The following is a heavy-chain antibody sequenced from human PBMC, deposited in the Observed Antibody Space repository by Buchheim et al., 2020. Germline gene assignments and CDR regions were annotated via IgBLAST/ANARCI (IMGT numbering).Heavy chain of an antibody. J-gene: IGHJ6*02. D-gene: IGHD2-15*01. Sequence: EVQLVESGGGLVQPGGSLRLSCAASGFAFSSYWMHWVRQAPGKGLVWVSRINSDGSSTSYADSVKGRFTISRDNAKNTLYLQMNSLRAEDTAVYYCARDFPVVVVAATPRRQTYYYYGMDVWGQGTT. CDR3: ARDFPVVVVAATPRRQTYYYYGMDV. V-gene: IGHV3-74*01. CDR1: GFAFSSYW. CDR2: INSDGSST.